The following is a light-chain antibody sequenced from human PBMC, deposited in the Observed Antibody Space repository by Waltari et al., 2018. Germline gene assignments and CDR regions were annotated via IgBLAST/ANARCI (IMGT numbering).Light chain of an antibody. CDR3: QHYDHGPPIT. Sequence: DIVMTQSPATRSVSPGERATLSCRASQSISTNLAWYQQKPGQAPRLLIYGASIRATGITARFSGSGSGTEFTLTISSLQSEDFAVYYCQHYDHGPPITFGQGTRLEIK. V-gene: IGKV3D-15*01. J-gene: IGKJ5*01. CDR2: GAS. CDR1: QSISTN.